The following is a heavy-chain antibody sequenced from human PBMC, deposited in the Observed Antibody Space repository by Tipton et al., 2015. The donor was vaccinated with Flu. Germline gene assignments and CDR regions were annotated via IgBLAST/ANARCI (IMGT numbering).Heavy chain of an antibody. CDR2: IRHYVTNT. J-gene: IGHJ4*02. CDR3: AKDNDPSNVPHY. Sequence: SLRLSCAASGFIFSTYGMHWVRQAPGKRLEWVALIRHYVTNTYYVDSVRGRFTISRDNSKNTVYLQMNNLRGEDTAVYYCAKDNDPSNVPHYWGQGTLVTVSS. CDR1: GFIFSTYG. V-gene: IGHV3-30*02. D-gene: IGHD1-1*01.